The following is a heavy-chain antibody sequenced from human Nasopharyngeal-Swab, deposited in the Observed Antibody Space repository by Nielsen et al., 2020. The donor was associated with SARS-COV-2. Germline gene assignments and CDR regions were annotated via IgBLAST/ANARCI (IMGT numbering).Heavy chain of an antibody. CDR3: ASSYCSSTSCPYYYGMDV. D-gene: IGHD2-2*01. V-gene: IGHV3-21*01. CDR2: ISSSSSYI. J-gene: IGHJ6*02. Sequence: GGSLRLSCAASGFTFSSYSMNWVRQAPGKGLEWVSSISSSSSYIYYADSVKGRFTISRDNAKNSQYLQMNSLRAEDTAVYYCASSYCSSTSCPYYYGMDVWGQGTTVTVSS. CDR1: GFTFSSYS.